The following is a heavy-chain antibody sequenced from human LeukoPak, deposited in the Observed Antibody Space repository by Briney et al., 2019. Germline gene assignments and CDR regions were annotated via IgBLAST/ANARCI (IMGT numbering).Heavy chain of an antibody. J-gene: IGHJ4*02. CDR3: ARRGYCGGDCYSDY. Sequence: GESLKISCKGSGYSFATYWIGWVRQMPGKGLEWMGIIYPGDSDTRYSPSFQGQVTISADKSIGTAFLQWSSLKASDTAMYYCARRGYCGGDCYSDYWGQGTLVTVSS. D-gene: IGHD2-21*01. V-gene: IGHV5-51*01. CDR2: IYPGDSDT. CDR1: GYSFATYW.